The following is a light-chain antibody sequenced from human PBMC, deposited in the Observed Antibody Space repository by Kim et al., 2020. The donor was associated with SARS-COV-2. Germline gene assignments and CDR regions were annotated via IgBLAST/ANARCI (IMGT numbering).Light chain of an antibody. J-gene: IGKJ1*01. CDR1: QDISNY. CDR2: ATS. CDR3: QKYDNAPWT. V-gene: IGKV1-27*01. Sequence: DIQMTQSPSSLSASVGDGVTITCRASQDISNYLAWYQQKPGKAPKLLIYATSTLQSGVPSRFRGSRSGTDFTLIITRLQPEDVATYYCQKYDNAPWTFGQGNKVDIK.